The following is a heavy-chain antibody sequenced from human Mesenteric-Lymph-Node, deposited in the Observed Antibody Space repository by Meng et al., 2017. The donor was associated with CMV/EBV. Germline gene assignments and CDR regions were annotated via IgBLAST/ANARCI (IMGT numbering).Heavy chain of an antibody. CDR3: AKDRRRVVGVDTYYYYYGMDV. D-gene: IGHD3-3*01. J-gene: IGHJ6*02. V-gene: IGHV3-23*03. CDR2: IYSGGSST. CDR1: GFTFRSYW. Sequence: LSLTCAASGFTFRSYWMTWVRQAPGKGLEWVSVIYSGGSSTYYADSVKGRFTISRDNSKNTLYLQMNSLRAEDTAVYYCAKDRRRVVGVDTYYYYYGMDVWGQGTTVTVSS.